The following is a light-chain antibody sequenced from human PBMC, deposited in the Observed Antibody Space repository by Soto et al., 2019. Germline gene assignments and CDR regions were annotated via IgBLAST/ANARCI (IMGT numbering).Light chain of an antibody. CDR2: AAS. V-gene: IGKV1-12*01. Sequence: DIQMTQSTSAMSESVGDRVTITCRARQGISSWLAWYQQKPRKAPKLLIYAASSLQSGNPSMFSGSGSITAFTLTITNLQPEDLATYCWHHAKSIPRSLGTWSKVDIK. J-gene: IGKJ3*01. CDR3: HHAKSIPRS. CDR1: QGISSW.